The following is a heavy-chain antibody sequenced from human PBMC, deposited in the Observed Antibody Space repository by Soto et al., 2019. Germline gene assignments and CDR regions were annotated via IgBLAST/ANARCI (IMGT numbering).Heavy chain of an antibody. Sequence: GVSLILSWAASGFTFSNAWMSWVRQAPGKGLEWVGRIKSKTDGGTTDYAAPVKGRFTISRDDSKNTLYLQMNSLKTEDTAVYYCTTAFLTIFGVVIINNWFDPWGQGTLVTVSS. D-gene: IGHD3-3*01. CDR3: TTAFLTIFGVVIINNWFDP. V-gene: IGHV3-15*01. CDR2: IKSKTDGGTT. CDR1: GFTFSNAW. J-gene: IGHJ5*02.